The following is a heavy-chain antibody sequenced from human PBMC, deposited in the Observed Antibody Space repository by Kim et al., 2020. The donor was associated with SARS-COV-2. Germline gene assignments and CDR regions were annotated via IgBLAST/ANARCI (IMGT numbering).Heavy chain of an antibody. D-gene: IGHD3-22*01. CDR1: GFTFSSYA. V-gene: IGHV3-23*03. Sequence: GGSLRLSCAASGFTFSSYAMSWVRQAPGKGLEWVSVIYSGGSSTYYADSVKGRFTISRDNSKNTLYLQMNSLRAEDTAVYYCAGSSGYYYFDYWGQGTLVTVSS. CDR3: AGSSGYYYFDY. CDR2: IYSGGSST. J-gene: IGHJ4*02.